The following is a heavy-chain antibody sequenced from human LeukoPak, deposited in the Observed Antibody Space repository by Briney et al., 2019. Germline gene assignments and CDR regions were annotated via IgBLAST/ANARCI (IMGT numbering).Heavy chain of an antibody. D-gene: IGHD2-2*01. CDR1: GFTFSSYA. J-gene: IGHJ4*02. Sequence: GRSLRLSCAASGFTFSSYAMHWVRQAPGKGLEWVAVISYDGSNKYYADSVKGRFTISRDNSKNTLYLLMNSLRAEDTAVYYCARTVGYCSSTSCSRENFDYWGQGTLVTVSS. V-gene: IGHV3-30-3*01. CDR2: ISYDGSNK. CDR3: ARTVGYCSSTSCSRENFDY.